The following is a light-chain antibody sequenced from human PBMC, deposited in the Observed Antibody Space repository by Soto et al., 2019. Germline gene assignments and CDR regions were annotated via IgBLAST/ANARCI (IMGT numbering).Light chain of an antibody. V-gene: IGKV1-13*02. CDR1: QGISSA. CDR2: DAS. CDR3: QQFNSYPIT. J-gene: IGKJ5*01. Sequence: AIQLTQSPSSLSASVGDRVTITCRASQGISSALAWYQQKPGKAPKLLIYDASSLESGVPSRFSGSGSGTDFTLNISSLQPEDFATYYCQQFNSYPITFGKGTRLEIK.